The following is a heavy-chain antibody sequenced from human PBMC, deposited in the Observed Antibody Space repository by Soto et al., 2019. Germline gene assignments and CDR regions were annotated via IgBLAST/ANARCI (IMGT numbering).Heavy chain of an antibody. Sequence: GGSLRLSCAAPGFTFSSYGMHWVRRAPGKGLEWVAVISYDGSNKYYADSVKGRFTISRDNSKNTLYLQMNSLRAEDTAVYYCAKDSGGPRVLLWFGYPVYWGQGTLVTVSS. CDR3: AKDSGGPRVLLWFGYPVY. CDR2: ISYDGSNK. CDR1: GFTFSSYG. J-gene: IGHJ4*02. D-gene: IGHD3-10*01. V-gene: IGHV3-30*18.